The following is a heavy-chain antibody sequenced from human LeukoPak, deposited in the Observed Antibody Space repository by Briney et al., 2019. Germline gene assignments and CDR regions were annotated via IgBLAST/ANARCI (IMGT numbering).Heavy chain of an antibody. D-gene: IGHD3-9*01. CDR3: ARDISPHSVGLFDY. V-gene: IGHV3-21*01. CDR2: ISSSSSYI. J-gene: IGHJ4*02. Sequence: MPGGSLRLSCAASGFTFSSYSMNWVRQAPGKGLEWVSSISSSSSYIYYADSVKGRFTISRDNAKNSLYLQMNSLRAEDTAVYYCARDISPHSVGLFDYWGQGTLVTVSS. CDR1: GFTFSSYS.